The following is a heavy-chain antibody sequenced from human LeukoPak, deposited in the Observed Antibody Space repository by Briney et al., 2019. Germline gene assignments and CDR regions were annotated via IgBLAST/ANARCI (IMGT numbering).Heavy chain of an antibody. J-gene: IGHJ4*02. CDR3: ARSITIFGVVITNFDY. CDR2: IRYDGINK. D-gene: IGHD3-3*01. Sequence: GGSLRLSCAASGFIFSSYDMHWVRQAPGKGLEWVAFIRYDGINKYYADSVKGRFTISRDNAKNSLYLQMNSLRAEDTAVYYCARSITIFGVVITNFDYWGQGTLVTVSS. V-gene: IGHV3-30*02. CDR1: GFIFSSYD.